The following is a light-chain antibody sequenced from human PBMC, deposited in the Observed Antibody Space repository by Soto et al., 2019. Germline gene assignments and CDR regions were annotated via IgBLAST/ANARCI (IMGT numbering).Light chain of an antibody. CDR2: DAS. J-gene: IGKJ4*02. V-gene: IGKV3-15*01. CDR1: QSVSGN. Sequence: EIVMTQSPATLSVSPGERATLSCRASQSVSGNLAWYQKKPGQAPRLLIFDASTRATGIPGRFSGSGSGTEFTLTISSLLSEDFALYYCQQYNLWPLTFGGGTRVEV. CDR3: QQYNLWPLT.